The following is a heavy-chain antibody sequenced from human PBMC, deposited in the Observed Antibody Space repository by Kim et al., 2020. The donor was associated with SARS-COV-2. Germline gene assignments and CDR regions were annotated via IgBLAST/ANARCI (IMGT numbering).Heavy chain of an antibody. CDR3: ARVGYRNGYSTYVDY. CDR2: TYYSGRT. D-gene: IGHD5-18*01. Sequence: SETLSLTCTVSGGSISSSTYYWGWIRQPPGKGLEWIATTYYSGRTFYNPSLKSRVTISVDTSKDQFSLKLSSVTAADTAVYYCARVGYRNGYSTYVDYWGQGTLVSVSS. CDR1: GGSISSSTYY. J-gene: IGHJ4*02. V-gene: IGHV4-39*01.